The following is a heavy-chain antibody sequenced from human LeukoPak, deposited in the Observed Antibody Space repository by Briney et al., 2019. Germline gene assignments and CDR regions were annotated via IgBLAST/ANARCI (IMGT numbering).Heavy chain of an antibody. CDR1: GFTFSSYG. V-gene: IGHV3-30*18. CDR2: ISYDGSNK. Sequence: PGGSLRLSCAASGFTFSSYGMQWVRQAPGKGLEWVAVISYDGSNKYYADSVKGRFTISRDNSKNTLYLQMNSLRAEDTAVYYCAKDEGYSGSYYYWGQGTLVTVSS. CDR3: AKDEGYSGSYYY. J-gene: IGHJ4*02. D-gene: IGHD1-26*01.